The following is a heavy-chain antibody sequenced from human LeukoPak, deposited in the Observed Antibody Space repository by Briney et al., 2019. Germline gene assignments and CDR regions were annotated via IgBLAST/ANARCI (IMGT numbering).Heavy chain of an antibody. D-gene: IGHD5-18*01. V-gene: IGHV3-48*01. J-gene: IGHJ3*02. Sequence: GGSLRLSCAASGFTFSSYSMLWVRQAPGKGLEWVSYISSSSSTIYYADSVKGRFTISRDNAKNSLYLQMNTLRAEDTAVYYCAIQLWPFSFDIWGQGTMVTVSS. CDR2: ISSSSSTI. CDR1: GFTFSSYS. CDR3: AIQLWPFSFDI.